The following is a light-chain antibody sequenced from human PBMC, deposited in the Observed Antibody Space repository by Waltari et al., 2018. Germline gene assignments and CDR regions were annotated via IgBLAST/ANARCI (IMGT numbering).Light chain of an antibody. Sequence: SCRASPSVSSSLAWYQHKPGQAPRLLIYDASISVTGIPARFSGSGSGTDFTLTISSLEPEDFAVYYCQQRSKWPWAFGQGTKVEIK. CDR1: PSVSSS. CDR2: DAS. CDR3: QQRSKWPWA. J-gene: IGKJ1*01. V-gene: IGKV3-11*01.